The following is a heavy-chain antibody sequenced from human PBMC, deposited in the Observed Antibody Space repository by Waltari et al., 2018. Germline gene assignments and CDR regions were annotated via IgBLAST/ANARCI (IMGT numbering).Heavy chain of an antibody. V-gene: IGHV4-61*09. CDR3: AISSSWDHHFDY. J-gene: IGHJ4*02. D-gene: IGHD6-13*01. CDR1: GGSISSGSYY. CDR2: IYTSEST. Sequence: QVQLQESGPGLVKPSQTLSLTCTVSGGSISSGSYYWSWIRQPAGKGLEWIGYIYTSESTNYNPSLKSRVTISVDTSKNQFSLKLSSVTAADTAVYYCAISSSWDHHFDYWGQGTLVTVSS.